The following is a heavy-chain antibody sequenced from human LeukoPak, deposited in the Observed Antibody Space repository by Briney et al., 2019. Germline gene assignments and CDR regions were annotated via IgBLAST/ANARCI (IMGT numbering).Heavy chain of an antibody. D-gene: IGHD4-17*01. CDR1: GGSISSYY. Sequence: KPSETLSITCAVSGGSISSYYWSWIRQPPGKGLEWIGYIYYSGSTNYNPSLKSRVTISVDTSKNQFSLKLSSVTAADTAVYYCARALDYGDYGKDDAFDIWGQGTMVTVST. J-gene: IGHJ3*02. CDR2: IYYSGST. CDR3: ARALDYGDYGKDDAFDI. V-gene: IGHV4-59*01.